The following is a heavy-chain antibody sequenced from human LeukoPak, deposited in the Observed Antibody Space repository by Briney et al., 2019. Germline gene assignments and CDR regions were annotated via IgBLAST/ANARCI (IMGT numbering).Heavy chain of an antibody. CDR2: IFYDGSI. CDR3: ARDIGYYDSSGYFWYFDL. V-gene: IGHV4-59*01. J-gene: IGHJ2*01. D-gene: IGHD3-22*01. Sequence: PSETLSLTCIVSGGSISTYYWTCFRQPPGKGLEYIGYIFYDGSINYNPSLKSRVTISVDTSKNQFSLKLSSVTAADTAVYYCARDIGYYDSSGYFWYFDLWGRGTLVTVSS. CDR1: GGSISTYY.